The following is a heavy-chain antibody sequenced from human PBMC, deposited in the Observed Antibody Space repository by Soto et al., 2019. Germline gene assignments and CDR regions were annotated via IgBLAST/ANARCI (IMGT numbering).Heavy chain of an antibody. D-gene: IGHD3-16*02. CDR1: GFTFSSYA. CDR2: ISGSGGST. V-gene: IGHV3-23*01. CDR3: AKDRRIMITFGELSIPLGD. J-gene: IGHJ4*02. Sequence: EVQLLESGGGLVQPGGSLRLSCAASGFTFSSYAMSWVRQAPGKGLEWVSAISGSGGSTYYADSVKGRFTISRDNSKNTLYLQMNSLRAEDTAVYYCAKDRRIMITFGELSIPLGDWGQGTLVTVSS.